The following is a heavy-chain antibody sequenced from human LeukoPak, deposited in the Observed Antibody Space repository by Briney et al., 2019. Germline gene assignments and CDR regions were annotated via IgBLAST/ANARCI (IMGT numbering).Heavy chain of an antibody. D-gene: IGHD4-23*01. CDR3: AREVTTVVTPGFLLAADYYYGMDV. V-gene: IGHV4-30-4*01. J-gene: IGHJ6*02. CDR2: IYYSGST. Sequence: SETLSLTCTVSGGSINSGDYYWSWIRQPPGKGLEWIGYIYYSGSTYYNPSLKSRVTISVDTSKNQFSLKLSSVTAADTAVYYCAREVTTVVTPGFLLAADYYYGMDVWGQGTTVTVSS. CDR1: GGSINSGDYY.